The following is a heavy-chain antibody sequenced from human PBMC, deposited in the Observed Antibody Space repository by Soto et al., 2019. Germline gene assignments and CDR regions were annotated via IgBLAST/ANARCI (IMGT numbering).Heavy chain of an antibody. D-gene: IGHD2-15*01. CDR1: GYTFTSYG. CDR3: ARVRYCSGGSCYLWFDP. V-gene: IGHV1-18*01. CDR2: ISAYNGNT. J-gene: IGHJ5*02. Sequence: VSVKVSCKASGYTFTSYGISWVRQAPGQGLEWMGWISAYNGNTNYAQKLQGRVTMTTDTSTSTAYMELRSLRSDDTAVYYCARVRYCSGGSCYLWFDPWGQGTLVTVSS.